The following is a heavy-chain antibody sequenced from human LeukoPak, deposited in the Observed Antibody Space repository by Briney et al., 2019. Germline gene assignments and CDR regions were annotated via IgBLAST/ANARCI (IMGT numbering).Heavy chain of an antibody. V-gene: IGHV1-18*01. Sequence: GASVTVSCKASGYTFTSYGISWVRPAPGQGLEWMGWISAHNGDTNYAQKFQGRVSMTTDTSTSTGYMELRSLTTDDTTVYYCARDLKKTVGATTSSDYWGQGTLVTVSS. J-gene: IGHJ4*02. CDR2: ISAHNGDT. D-gene: IGHD1-26*01. CDR3: ARDLKKTVGATTSSDY. CDR1: GYTFTSYG.